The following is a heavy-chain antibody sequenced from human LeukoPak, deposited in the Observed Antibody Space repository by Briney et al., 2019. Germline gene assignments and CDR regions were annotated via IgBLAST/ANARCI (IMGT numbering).Heavy chain of an antibody. CDR1: GGSISSYY. J-gene: IGHJ4*02. V-gene: IGHV4-59*01. CDR2: IYYSGST. D-gene: IGHD2-2*01. CDR3: AKYQLLMGEYYFDY. Sequence: SETLSLTCTVSGGSISSYYWSWIRQPPGKGLEWIGYIYYSGSTNYNPSLKSRVTISVDTSKNQFSLKLSSVTAADTAVYYYAKYQLLMGEYYFDYWGQGTLVTVSS.